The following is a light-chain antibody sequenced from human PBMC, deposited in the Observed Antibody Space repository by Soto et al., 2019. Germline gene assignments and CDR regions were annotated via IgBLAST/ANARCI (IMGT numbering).Light chain of an antibody. Sequence: EIVLTQSPGTLSLSPGERATLSCRASQSVTSNFLAWYQQKPGQAPRLLIYGASTRAAGVPDRFSGSGSGTDFTRTITRLEPEDFAVYYCQQYGRSHLRHTLGQGTKV. V-gene: IGKV3-20*01. CDR3: QQYGRSHLRHT. CDR2: GAS. J-gene: IGKJ2*01. CDR1: QSVTSNF.